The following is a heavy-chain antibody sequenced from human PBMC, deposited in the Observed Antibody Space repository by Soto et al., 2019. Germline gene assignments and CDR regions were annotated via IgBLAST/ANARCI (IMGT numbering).Heavy chain of an antibody. Sequence: QVQLVQSGAEVKKPGSSVKVSCRSSGGFFSSYALSWVRRAPGQGLEWMGGIVPIFGTADYAQKFQGRVTITADKSTNTAYMELRGLPTEDTAAYYSARDLRLPAGHRRQTAEQYSYAKNVWGQGTTVTASS. J-gene: IGHJ6*02. CDR2: IVPIFGTA. CDR1: GGFFSSYA. D-gene: IGHD6-25*01. V-gene: IGHV1-69*06. CDR3: ARDLRLPAGHRRQTAEQYSYAKNV.